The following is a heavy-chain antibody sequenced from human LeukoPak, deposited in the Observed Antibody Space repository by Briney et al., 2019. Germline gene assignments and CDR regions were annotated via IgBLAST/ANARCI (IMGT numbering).Heavy chain of an antibody. D-gene: IGHD6-13*01. Sequence: SETLSLTCTVSGGSISSYYWSWIRQPPGKGLEWIGYIYYSGSTNYNPSLKSRVTISVDTSKNQISLKLSSVTAADTAVYYCARVHHTGIAAAGSWEDRDLYFDYWGQGTLVTVSS. CDR3: ARVHHTGIAAAGSWEDRDLYFDY. J-gene: IGHJ4*02. V-gene: IGHV4-59*01. CDR1: GGSISSYY. CDR2: IYYSGST.